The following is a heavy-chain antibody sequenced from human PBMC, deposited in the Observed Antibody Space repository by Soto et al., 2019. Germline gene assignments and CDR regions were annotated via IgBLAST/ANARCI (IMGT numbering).Heavy chain of an antibody. V-gene: IGHV4-59*01. CDR3: GSVRPSGYVLS. CDR2: VYFSGNT. Sequence: SETLSLTCTVSGGSLGSYYWTWIRQSPGKGLEWIGYVYFSGNTNYNPSLKSRVTISIDTSKNQFSLRLASVTAADTAFYYCGSVRPSGYVLSWGQGTLVTVSS. D-gene: IGHD6-25*01. CDR1: GGSLGSYY. J-gene: IGHJ5*02.